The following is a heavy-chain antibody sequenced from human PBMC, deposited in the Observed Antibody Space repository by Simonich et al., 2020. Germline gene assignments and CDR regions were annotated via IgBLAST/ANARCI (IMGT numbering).Heavy chain of an antibody. J-gene: IGHJ6*03. CDR3: ARDGLGTAYYYYMDV. CDR2: IKKDENGK. D-gene: IGHD7-27*01. V-gene: IGHV3-7*01. CDR1: GFTFSSYW. Sequence: EVQLVESGGGLVQPGGSLRLSCAASGFTFSSYWMSGVRQAQGKGLEWVANIKKDENGKYYLDSVKGRFTISRDNAKNSLYLQMNSLRAEDTAVYYCARDGLGTAYYYYMDVWGKGTTVTVSS.